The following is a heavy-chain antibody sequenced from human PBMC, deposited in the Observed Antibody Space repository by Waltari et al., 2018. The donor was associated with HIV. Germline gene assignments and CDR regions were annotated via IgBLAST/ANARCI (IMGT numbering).Heavy chain of an antibody. V-gene: IGHV1-3*01. J-gene: IGHJ4*02. CDR3: ARDSGFDY. CDR1: GYTFTTYT. D-gene: IGHD6-25*01. CDR2: INSGNGNT. Sequence: QVQLVQSGAEVKKPGASVKVSCKASGYTFTTYTVQWVRQAPGQRLEWMGGINSGNGNTKYSQKFQGRVTITRDTAASTAYMELSSLRSENTAVYYGARDSGFDYWGQGTLVTVSS.